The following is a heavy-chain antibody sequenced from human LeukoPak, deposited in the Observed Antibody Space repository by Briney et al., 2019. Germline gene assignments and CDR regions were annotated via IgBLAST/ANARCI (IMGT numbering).Heavy chain of an antibody. CDR2: IRSKAYGGTT. CDR3: TRDDYGDYPGENWFDP. CDR1: GFTFGDYA. J-gene: IGHJ5*02. Sequence: PGGSLRLSCTASGFTFGDYAMSWVRQAPGKGLEWVGFIRSKAYGGTTEYAASVKGRFTISRDDSKSIAYLQMNSLKTEDTAVYYCTRDDYGDYPGENWFDPWGQGTLVTVSS. V-gene: IGHV3-49*04. D-gene: IGHD4-17*01.